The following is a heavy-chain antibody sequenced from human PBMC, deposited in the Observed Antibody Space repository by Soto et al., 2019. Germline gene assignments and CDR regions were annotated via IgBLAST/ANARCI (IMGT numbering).Heavy chain of an antibody. D-gene: IGHD2-2*01. J-gene: IGHJ4*02. CDR3: AKDFAYCISTSCSPGPGY. V-gene: IGHV3-30*18. Sequence: PGGSLRLSCAASGFTFSDYAMHWVRQAPGKGLEWVAVISYDGSNKHYADSVKGRFTISRDNSKNTLYLQMNSLRAEDTAVYYCAKDFAYCISTSCSPGPGYWGQGTLVTVSS. CDR2: ISYDGSNK. CDR1: GFTFSDYA.